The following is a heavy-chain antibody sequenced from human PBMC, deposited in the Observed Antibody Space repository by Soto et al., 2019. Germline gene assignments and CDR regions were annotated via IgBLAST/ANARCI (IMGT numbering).Heavy chain of an antibody. CDR2: IYYSGRT. J-gene: IGHJ4*02. D-gene: IGHD6-13*01. Sequence: SETLSLTCTVSGGSISSGGYSWSWVRQHPGKGLEWIGNIYYSGRTYYNPSLKRRVTISVDTSKNQFSLKLSSVTAADTAVYYCARFAKEENPRVGSWYYFDYWGQGTRVTVSS. V-gene: IGHV4-31*03. CDR1: GGSISSGGYS. CDR3: ARFAKEENPRVGSWYYFDY.